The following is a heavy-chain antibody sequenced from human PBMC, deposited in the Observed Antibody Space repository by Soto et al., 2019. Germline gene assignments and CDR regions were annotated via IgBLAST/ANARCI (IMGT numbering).Heavy chain of an antibody. J-gene: IGHJ5*02. CDR3: ASLGYCSSTSCPKSGTWFDP. CDR1: GGTFSSYT. V-gene: IGHV1-69*02. Sequence: ASVKVSCKASGGTFSSYTISWVRQAPGQGLEWMGRIIPILGIANYAQKFQGRVTITADKSTSTAYMELSSLRSEDTAVYYCASLGYCSSTSCPKSGTWFDPWGQGTLVTVSS. CDR2: IIPILGIA. D-gene: IGHD2-2*01.